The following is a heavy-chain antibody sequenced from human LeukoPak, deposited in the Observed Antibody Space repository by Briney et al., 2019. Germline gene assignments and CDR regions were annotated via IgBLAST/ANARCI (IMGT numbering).Heavy chain of an antibody. CDR3: ARNQRRLDY. D-gene: IGHD1-14*01. V-gene: IGHV3-7*01. CDR2: VKQDGSEK. J-gene: IGHJ4*02. Sequence: GGSLRLSCAASGFTFSSYWMSWVRQAPGKGLEWVANVKQDGSEKYYVDSVKGRFTISRDNARNSLYLQVNSLRAEDTAVYYCARNQRRLDYWGQGTLVTVSS. CDR1: GFTFSSYW.